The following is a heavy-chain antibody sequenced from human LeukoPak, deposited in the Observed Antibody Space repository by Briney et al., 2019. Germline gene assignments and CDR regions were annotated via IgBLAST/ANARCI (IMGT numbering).Heavy chain of an antibody. CDR1: GYTFSDYY. D-gene: IGHD5-24*01. CDR3: ARKIEVDTIGRFDY. Sequence: ASVKVSCKAAGYTFSDYYIHWVRQAPGKGLEWMGWIDPNRGATNYEQKFHGRVTMTSDTSMSTASMELNRLTSDDTGVYFCARKIEVDTIGRFDYWGQGTLVRVSS. J-gene: IGHJ4*02. CDR2: IDPNRGAT. V-gene: IGHV1-2*02.